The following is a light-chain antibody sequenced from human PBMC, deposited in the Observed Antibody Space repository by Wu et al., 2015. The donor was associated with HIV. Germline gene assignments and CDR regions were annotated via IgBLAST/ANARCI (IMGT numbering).Light chain of an antibody. CDR3: QKYNTAPWT. CDR2: DAT. Sequence: DMQMTQSPSSLAASIGDRITITCRASENINTFLNWYQHKPGKAPKLLIYDATSLQTGVPSRFSGSGSGTDFTLTISSLQPEDVATYYCQKYNTAPWTFGQGTKVEMK. V-gene: IGKV1-39*01. CDR1: ENINTF. J-gene: IGKJ1*01.